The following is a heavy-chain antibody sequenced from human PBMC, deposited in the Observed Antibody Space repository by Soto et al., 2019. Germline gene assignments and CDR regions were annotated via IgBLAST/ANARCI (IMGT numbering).Heavy chain of an antibody. D-gene: IGHD3-9*01. V-gene: IGHV3-23*01. J-gene: IGHJ5*02. CDR3: ARDFVLCDIFIGYPTFGP. CDR1: GFSFSSYA. CDR2: VSRSGDNT. Sequence: PGESLRPSCAASGFSFSSYAISWVRQAPGEGLEWVSAVSRSGDNTYHEESVKVRFNIPRHNHNHTQYLQRNSLKVEDTAEYYCARDFVLCDIFIGYPTFGPWGQGTLVTGSS.